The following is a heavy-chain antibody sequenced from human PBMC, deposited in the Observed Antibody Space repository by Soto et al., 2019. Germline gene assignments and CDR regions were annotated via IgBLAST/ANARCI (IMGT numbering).Heavy chain of an antibody. J-gene: IGHJ4*02. CDR2: IRSKANSYAT. CDR1: GFTFSGSA. CDR3: TSSPSGDFGY. D-gene: IGHD3-10*01. V-gene: IGHV3-73*02. Sequence: EVQLVESGGGLVQPGGSLKLSCAASGFTFSGSAMHWVRQASGKGLGWVGRIRSKANSYATAYAASVKGRFTISRDDSKNTAYLQMNSLKTEDTAVYYCTSSPSGDFGYWGQGTLVTVSS.